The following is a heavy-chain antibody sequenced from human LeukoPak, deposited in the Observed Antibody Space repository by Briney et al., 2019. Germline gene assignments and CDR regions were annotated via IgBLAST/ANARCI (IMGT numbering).Heavy chain of an antibody. CDR1: GGSIRNSSFY. CDR3: ASLAVAGLSEGY. D-gene: IGHD6-19*01. V-gene: IGHV4-39*01. J-gene: IGHJ4*02. Sequence: SETLSLTCAVSGGSIRNSSFYWGWIRQPPGKGLEWIASIHNSGTTYYNPSIKSRITIFVDTSKNQFSLKLNSVTAADTAVYYCASLAVAGLSEGYWGQGTLVIVSS. CDR2: IHNSGTT.